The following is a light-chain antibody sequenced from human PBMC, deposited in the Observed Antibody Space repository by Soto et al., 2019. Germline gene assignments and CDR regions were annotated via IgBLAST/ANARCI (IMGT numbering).Light chain of an antibody. CDR1: SSDVGNHNL. J-gene: IGLJ2*01. CDR3: CSYTGSYTSVV. Sequence: QSVLTQPASVSGSPGQSITISCTGTSSDVGNHNLVSWYQQYPGEVPKLMIYEGNKRPSGVSDRFSGSLSGNTASLTIFGLQAEDEADYYCCSYTGSYTSVVFGGGTKLTVL. V-gene: IGLV2-23*01. CDR2: EGN.